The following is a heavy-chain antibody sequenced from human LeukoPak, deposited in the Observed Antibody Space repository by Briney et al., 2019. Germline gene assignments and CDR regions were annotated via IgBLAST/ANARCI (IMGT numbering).Heavy chain of an antibody. Sequence: GGSLRLSCAASGFTFSSYSMNCVRQAPGKGLEWVSSISSSSSYIYYADSVKGRFTISRDNAKNSLYLQMNSLRAEDTAVYYCASDGSGSYYDDYWGQGTLVTVSS. CDR1: GFTFSSYS. J-gene: IGHJ4*02. CDR2: ISSSSSYI. V-gene: IGHV3-21*01. D-gene: IGHD3-10*01. CDR3: ASDGSGSYYDDY.